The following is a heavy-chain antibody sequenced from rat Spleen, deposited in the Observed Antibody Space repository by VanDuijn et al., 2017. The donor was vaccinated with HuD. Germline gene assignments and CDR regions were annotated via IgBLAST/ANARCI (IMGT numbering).Heavy chain of an antibody. CDR1: GFTFSNCY. J-gene: IGHJ3*01. CDR3: TTRPYYSSLNWFPY. D-gene: IGHD1-2*01. Sequence: EAQLVESGGGLVQPGRSLKLSCAASGFTFSNCYMAWVRQAPTKGLEWVASISPSGGSTYYRDSVKGRFTISRDNAKSSLYLQMDSLRSEDTATYYCTTRPYYSSLNWFPYWGQGTLVTVSS. CDR2: ISPSGGST. V-gene: IGHV5-27*01.